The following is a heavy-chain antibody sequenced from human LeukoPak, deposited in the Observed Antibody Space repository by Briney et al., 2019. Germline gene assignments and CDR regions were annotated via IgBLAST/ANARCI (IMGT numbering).Heavy chain of an antibody. CDR2: MNPNSGIT. J-gene: IGHJ4*02. D-gene: IGHD3-22*01. V-gene: IGHV1-8*01. Sequence: ASVKVSCKASGYTFISYDINWVRQATGQGLEWMGWMNPNSGITGYAQKFQGRVSMTRNTSISTAYMKLSSLKSEDTAVYYCARGLYYYDSNGRTPYDYWGQGTLVTVSS. CDR3: ARGLYYYDSNGRTPYDY. CDR1: GYTFISYD.